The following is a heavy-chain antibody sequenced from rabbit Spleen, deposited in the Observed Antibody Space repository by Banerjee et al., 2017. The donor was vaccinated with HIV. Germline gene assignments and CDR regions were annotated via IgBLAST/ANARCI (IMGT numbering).Heavy chain of an antibody. V-gene: IGHV1S45*01. CDR3: ARDTSSSFSSYGMDL. CDR1: GVSFSGSSY. D-gene: IGHD1-1*01. Sequence: QQQLEESGGGLVKPGGTLTLTCIASGVSFSGSSYMCWVRQAPGKGLEWIACIDASDSGFTYFASWAKGRFTISKTSSTTVTLQMTSLTAADTATYFCARDTSSSFSSYGMDLWGPGTLVTVS. CDR2: IDASDSGFT. J-gene: IGHJ6*01.